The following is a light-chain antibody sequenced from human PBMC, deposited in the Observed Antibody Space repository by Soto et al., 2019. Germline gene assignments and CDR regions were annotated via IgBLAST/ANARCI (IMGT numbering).Light chain of an antibody. Sequence: EIVLTQSPGTLSLSPGERATLSCRASQSVSSSSLAWYQQKRGQAPRLLIHGASSRATGIPDRFSGSGSGTDCTLSICRLEPDYFAAYHCQMYNSYSPCTLCQALKVEIK. CDR1: QSVSSSS. CDR3: QMYNSYSPCT. V-gene: IGKV3-20*01. J-gene: IGKJ1*01. CDR2: GAS.